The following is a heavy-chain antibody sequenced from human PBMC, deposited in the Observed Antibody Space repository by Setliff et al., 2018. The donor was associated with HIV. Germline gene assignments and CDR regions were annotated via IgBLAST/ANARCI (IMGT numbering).Heavy chain of an antibody. J-gene: IGHJ4*02. Sequence: GSLRLSCAASGFTVSRFYMSWVRQAPGKGLEWIGEINHSGSTNYNPSLKSRVTISVDTSTNQFSLKLSSVTAADTAVYYCARGWYPDYWGQGTLVTVSS. V-gene: IGHV4-34*01. CDR1: GFTVSRFY. CDR2: INHSGST. CDR3: ARGWYPDY. D-gene: IGHD2-15*01.